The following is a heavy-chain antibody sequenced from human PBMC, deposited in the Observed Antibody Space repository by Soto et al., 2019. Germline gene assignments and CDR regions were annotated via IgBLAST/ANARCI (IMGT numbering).Heavy chain of an antibody. CDR2: INHSGST. J-gene: IGHJ6*03. Sequence: SETLSLTCAVYGGSFSGYYWSWIRQPPGKGLEWIGEINHSGSTNYNPSLKSRVTISVDTSKNQFSLKLSSVTAADTAVYYCARGRGYCSSTSCPRSRYYYYMDVWGKGTTVTVSS. V-gene: IGHV4-34*01. CDR3: ARGRGYCSSTSCPRSRYYYYMDV. CDR1: GGSFSGYY. D-gene: IGHD2-2*01.